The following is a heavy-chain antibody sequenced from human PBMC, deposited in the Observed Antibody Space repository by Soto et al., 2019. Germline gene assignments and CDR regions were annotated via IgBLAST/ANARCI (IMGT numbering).Heavy chain of an antibody. D-gene: IGHD4-17*01. Sequence: QVQLVQSGAEVKKPGASVKVSCKASGYTFTGYYMHWVRQAPGQGLEWLGWINPNSGGTNYAQKFQGRVTMSRDPSISTAYMELSRLRSDDTAVYYCARDRTTVVTQVDWFDPWGQGTLVTVSS. CDR1: GYTFTGYY. CDR3: ARDRTTVVTQVDWFDP. V-gene: IGHV1-2*02. J-gene: IGHJ5*02. CDR2: INPNSGGT.